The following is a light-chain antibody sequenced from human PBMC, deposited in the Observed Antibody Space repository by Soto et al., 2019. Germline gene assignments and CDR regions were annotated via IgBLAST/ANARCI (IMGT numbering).Light chain of an antibody. CDR2: GAS. V-gene: IGKV3-15*01. J-gene: IGKJ1*01. Sequence: EIVMTQSPAAVRVSPGQRLTLSCRASQSVSIDLAWYQQKPGQAPRLLIYGASTRATDIPPSFTGSGSGTEFTLTISSLQYEDIAVYYCQQYNKWPQTFGQGTKVDNK. CDR3: QQYNKWPQT. CDR1: QSVSID.